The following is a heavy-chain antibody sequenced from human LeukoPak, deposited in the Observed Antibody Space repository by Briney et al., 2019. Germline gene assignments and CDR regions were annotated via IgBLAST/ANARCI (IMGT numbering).Heavy chain of an antibody. J-gene: IGHJ5*02. V-gene: IGHV3-7*01. Sequence: GGSLRLSCAASGFTFSSYWMSWVRQAPGRGLEWVANIKQDGSEKYYVDSVKGRFTISRDNAKNSLYLQMNSLRAEDTAVYYCARDDCSSISCYHNWFDPWGQGTLVTVSS. CDR3: ARDDCSSISCYHNWFDP. D-gene: IGHD2-2*01. CDR1: GFTFSSYW. CDR2: IKQDGSEK.